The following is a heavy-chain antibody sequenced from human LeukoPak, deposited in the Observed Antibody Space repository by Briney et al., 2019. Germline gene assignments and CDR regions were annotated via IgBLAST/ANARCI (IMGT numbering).Heavy chain of an antibody. CDR2: INPNSGGT. V-gene: IGHV1-2*02. J-gene: IGHJ3*02. CDR3: ARALAYCGGDCFEPRFGAFDI. Sequence: GASVKVSCKASGYTFTGYYMHWVRQAPGQGLEWMGWINPNSGGTNYAQKFQGRVTMTRDTSISTAYMELSSLRSGDTAVYYCARALAYCGGDCFEPRFGAFDIWGQGTMVTVSS. CDR1: GYTFTGYY. D-gene: IGHD2-21*02.